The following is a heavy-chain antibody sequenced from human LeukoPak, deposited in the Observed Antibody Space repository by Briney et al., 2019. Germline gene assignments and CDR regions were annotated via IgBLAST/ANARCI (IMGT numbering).Heavy chain of an antibody. CDR2: ISSSSSYI. Sequence: GGSLRLSCAASGFTFSSYSMNWVRQAPGKGLEWVSSISSSSSYIYYADSVKGRFTISRDNAKNSLYLQMNSLRAEDTAVYYCLLVGYCSNTSCYGWGQGTLVTVSS. J-gene: IGHJ4*02. CDR3: LLVGYCSNTSCYG. CDR1: GFTFSSYS. V-gene: IGHV3-21*01. D-gene: IGHD2-2*01.